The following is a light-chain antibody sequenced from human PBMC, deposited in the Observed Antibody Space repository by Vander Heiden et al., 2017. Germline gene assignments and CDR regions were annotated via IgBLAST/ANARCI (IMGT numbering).Light chain of an antibody. CDR2: KVS. Sequence: DVVVTQSPLSLPVTLGQPASISCRSSQSLVYSDGNTYLNWFQQRPDQSPRRLIYKVSNRDSGVPDRFSGSGSGTDFTLKISRVEAEDVGVYYCMQGTHWPPMYTFGQGTKLEIK. J-gene: IGKJ2*01. V-gene: IGKV2-30*01. CDR3: MQGTHWPPMYT. CDR1: QSLVYSDGNTY.